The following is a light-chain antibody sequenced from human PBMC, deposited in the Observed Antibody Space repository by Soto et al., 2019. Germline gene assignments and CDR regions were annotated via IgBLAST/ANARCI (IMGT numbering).Light chain of an antibody. CDR2: DVT. CDR3: SSFTSRTTLV. CDR1: SSDVGGFDY. Sequence: QSALTQPASVSGSPGQSITISCTGTSSDVGGFDYVSWYQQHPGKAPKLMIYDVTDRPSGVSDRFSGSKSGNTASLTIPGLQTEDEADYYCSSFTSRTTLVFGGGTKLTVL. V-gene: IGLV2-14*03. J-gene: IGLJ2*01.